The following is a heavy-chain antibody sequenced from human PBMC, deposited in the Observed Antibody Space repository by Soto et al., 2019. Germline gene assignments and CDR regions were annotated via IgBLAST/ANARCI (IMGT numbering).Heavy chain of an antibody. D-gene: IGHD5-18*01. CDR1: GCTFTSYD. CDR3: AAMVTFPI. V-gene: IGHV1-8*01. CDR2: MNPNSGNT. J-gene: IGHJ4*02. Sequence: GSSFKIAFKASGCTFTSYDINWVRQATGQVLEWMGWMNPNSGNTGYAQKFQGRVTMTRNTSISTAYMELSSLRSEDTAVYYCAAMVTFPIWGQGTLVTGSS.